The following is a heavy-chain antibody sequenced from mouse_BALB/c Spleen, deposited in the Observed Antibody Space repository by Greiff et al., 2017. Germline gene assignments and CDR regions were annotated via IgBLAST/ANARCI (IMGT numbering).Heavy chain of an antibody. CDR1: GFTFSDYY. V-gene: IGHV5-4*02. Sequence: EVQLQESGGGLVKPGGSLKLSCAASGFTFSDYYMYWVRQTPEKRLEWVATISDGGSYTYYPDSVKGRFTISRDNAKNNLYLQMSSLKSEDTAMYYCARDSTMITKGAMDYWGQGTSVTVSS. CDR2: ISDGGSYT. CDR3: ARDSTMITKGAMDY. D-gene: IGHD2-4*01. J-gene: IGHJ4*01.